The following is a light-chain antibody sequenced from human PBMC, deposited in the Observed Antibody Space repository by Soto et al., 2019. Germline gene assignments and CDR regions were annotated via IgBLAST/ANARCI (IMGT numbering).Light chain of an antibody. CDR2: DAS. Sequence: DIQMTQSPSTLSASVGVRVTITCRASQRLSGSLAWYQQKPGKAPKLLIYDASNLQRGIPSRFSGSGSGTEFTLTISSLQPDDFATYSCQQYNSYSRTFGQGTTVEIK. J-gene: IGKJ1*01. V-gene: IGKV1-5*01. CDR3: QQYNSYSRT. CDR1: QRLSGS.